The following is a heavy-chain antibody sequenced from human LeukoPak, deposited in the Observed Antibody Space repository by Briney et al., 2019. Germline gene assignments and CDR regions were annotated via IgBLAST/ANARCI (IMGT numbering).Heavy chain of an antibody. CDR1: GFTFSNYW. CDR2: IEHDGSSA. J-gene: IGHJ5*02. V-gene: IGHV3-74*01. Sequence: GESLRLSCATSGFTFSNYWMSWLRQAPGKGLVWVSRIEHDGSSATYAESVKGRFTISRDNARNTLYLQMNSLRVDDTAVYYCAKSDWFDPWGRGILVTVSS. CDR3: AKSDWFDP.